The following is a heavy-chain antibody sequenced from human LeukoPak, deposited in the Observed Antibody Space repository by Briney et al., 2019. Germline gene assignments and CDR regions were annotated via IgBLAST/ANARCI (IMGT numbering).Heavy chain of an antibody. J-gene: IGHJ4*02. D-gene: IGHD5-12*01. CDR1: GFPFRSFW. CDR3: ARDGGVSGYDLLDY. CDR2: INQDGSEK. Sequence: GSLRLSFSASGFPFRSFWMTWVRQAPGEGLEWVANINQDGSEKYYVDSVKGRFTISRDNAKNSVYLQMNSLRAEDTAVYYCARDGGVSGYDLLDYWGQGTLVTVSS. V-gene: IGHV3-7*01.